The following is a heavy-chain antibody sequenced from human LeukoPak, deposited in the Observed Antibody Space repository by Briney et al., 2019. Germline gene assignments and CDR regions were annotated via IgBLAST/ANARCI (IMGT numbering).Heavy chain of an antibody. V-gene: IGHV3-33*01. CDR1: GFTFSSYG. D-gene: IGHD2-2*01. J-gene: IGHJ4*02. Sequence: PGGSLRLSCAASGFTFSSYGMHWVRQAPGKGLEWVAVIWYDGSNKYYADSVKGRFTISRDNSKNTLYLQMNSLRAEDTAVYYCAREVDCSSTSCYFDYWGQGTLVTVSS. CDR2: IWYDGSNK. CDR3: AREVDCSSTSCYFDY.